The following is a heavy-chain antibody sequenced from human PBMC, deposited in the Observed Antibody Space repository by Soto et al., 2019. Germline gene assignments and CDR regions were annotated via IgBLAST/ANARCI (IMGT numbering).Heavy chain of an antibody. CDR1: GGSFSGYY. J-gene: IGHJ4*02. V-gene: IGHV4-34*01. CDR3: ARVGGYSYGTLDY. Sequence: SETLSLTCAVYGGSFSGYYWSWIRQPPGKGLEWIGEINHSGSTNYNPSLKSRVTISVDTSKNQFSLKLSSVTAADTAVYYCARVGGYSYGTLDYWGQGTLVT. D-gene: IGHD5-18*01. CDR2: INHSGST.